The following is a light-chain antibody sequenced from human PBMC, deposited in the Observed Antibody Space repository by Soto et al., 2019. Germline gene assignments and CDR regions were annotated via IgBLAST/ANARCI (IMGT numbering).Light chain of an antibody. J-gene: IGLJ3*02. CDR1: DSNIGSNP. V-gene: IGLV1-47*01. CDR3: ATWDSSLTAGV. CDR2: TND. Sequence: QSVLTQPPSASGTPGQRVTISCSGGDSNIGSNPVYWYQQLPGTAPKLVIHTNDQRPSGVPDRFSGSKSGTSATLAISGLRSEDEADYYCATWDSSLTAGVFGGGTKLTVL.